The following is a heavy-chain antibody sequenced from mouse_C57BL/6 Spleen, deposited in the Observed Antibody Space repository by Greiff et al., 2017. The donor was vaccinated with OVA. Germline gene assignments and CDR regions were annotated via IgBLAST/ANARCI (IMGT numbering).Heavy chain of an antibody. CDR3: AKDYGRGNYFDY. D-gene: IGHD1-1*01. V-gene: IGHV1-69*01. J-gene: IGHJ2*01. CDR2: IDPSDSYT. Sequence: VQLQQPGAELVMPGASVKLSCKASGYTFTSYWMHWVKQRPGQGLEWIGEIDPSDSYTNYNQKFKGKSTLTVDKSSSTAYMQLSSLTSEDSAVYYCAKDYGRGNYFDYWGQGTTLTVSS. CDR1: GYTFTSYW.